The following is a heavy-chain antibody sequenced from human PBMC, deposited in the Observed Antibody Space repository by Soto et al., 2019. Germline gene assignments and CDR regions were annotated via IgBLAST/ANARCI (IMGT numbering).Heavy chain of an antibody. J-gene: IGHJ6*02. CDR3: ARDRGTAMEATNYYYYGMDV. Sequence: QVQLVQSGAEVKKPGSSLKVSCKASGGTFSSYAISWVRQAPGQGLEWMGGIIPIFGTANYAQKFQGRVTITADESTSTAYMELSSLRSEDTAVYYCARDRGTAMEATNYYYYGMDVWGQGTTVTVSS. CDR2: IIPIFGTA. D-gene: IGHD5-18*01. CDR1: GGTFSSYA. V-gene: IGHV1-69*01.